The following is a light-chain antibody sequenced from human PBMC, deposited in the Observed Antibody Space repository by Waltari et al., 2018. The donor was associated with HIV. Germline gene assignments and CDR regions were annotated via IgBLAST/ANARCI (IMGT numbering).Light chain of an antibody. CDR1: QSVSSN. J-gene: IGKJ1*01. CDR2: GAS. CDR3: QQCNNWPRT. V-gene: IGKV3-15*01. Sequence: EIVMTQSPATLSVSPGERATLSCRASQSVSSNLAWYQQRPGQDPRLLIYGASTRATGIPARFSGSGSGTEFTLTISSLQSEDFAVYDCQQCNNWPRTFGQGTKVEIK.